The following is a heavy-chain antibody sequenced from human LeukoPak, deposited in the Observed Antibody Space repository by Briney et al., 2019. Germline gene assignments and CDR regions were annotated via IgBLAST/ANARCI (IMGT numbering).Heavy chain of an antibody. V-gene: IGHV7-4-1*02. Sequence: ASVRVSCKASGYTFTDYTINWVRQAPGQGPEWMGWINTNTGNPTYAQGFTGRFVFSLDTSVTTAYLIISSLKAEDTAVYYCARGGPFDSWGQGTLVTVSS. CDR2: INTNTGNP. J-gene: IGHJ4*02. CDR3: ARGGPFDS. CDR1: GYTFTDYT.